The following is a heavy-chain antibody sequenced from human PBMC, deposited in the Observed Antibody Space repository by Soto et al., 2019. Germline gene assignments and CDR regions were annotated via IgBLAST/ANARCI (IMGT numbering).Heavy chain of an antibody. V-gene: IGHV4-30-4*01. CDR2: ISYSGTT. CDR1: GDSLSSNNNY. D-gene: IGHD5-18*01. Sequence: SETLSLTCTVSGDSLSSNNNYWSWIRQPPGEGLEWIGFISYSGTTSYSPSLKSRVAISLDTSKNQFSLSLSSVTAADTAVYYCARGRGYSYGLDPWGQGTLVTVSS. CDR3: ARGRGYSYGLDP. J-gene: IGHJ5*02.